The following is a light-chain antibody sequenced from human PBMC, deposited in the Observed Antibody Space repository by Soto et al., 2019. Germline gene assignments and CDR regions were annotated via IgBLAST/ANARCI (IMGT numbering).Light chain of an antibody. CDR1: QSVSSY. Sequence: EIVLTQSPATLSLSPGKRATLSCRASQSVSSYLAWYQQKPGQAPRLLIYDASNRTTGIPARFSGSGSGTDFTLTISSLEPEDFAVYYCQQRSNWRFGQGTRLEIK. CDR2: DAS. CDR3: QQRSNWR. V-gene: IGKV3-11*01. J-gene: IGKJ5*01.